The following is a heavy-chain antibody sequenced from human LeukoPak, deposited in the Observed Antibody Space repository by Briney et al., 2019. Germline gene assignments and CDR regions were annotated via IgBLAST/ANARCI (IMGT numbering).Heavy chain of an antibody. CDR3: ARDLDVDKVATIEGGYYFDY. J-gene: IGHJ4*02. CDR2: ISSSSSYI. Sequence: GGSLRLSCAASGFTFSSYSMNWVRKAPGKGLEWVSSISSSSSYIYYADSVKGRFTISRDNAKNSLYLQMNSLRAEDTAVYYCARDLDVDKVATIEGGYYFDYWGQGTLVTVPS. V-gene: IGHV3-21*01. CDR1: GFTFSSYS. D-gene: IGHD5-12*01.